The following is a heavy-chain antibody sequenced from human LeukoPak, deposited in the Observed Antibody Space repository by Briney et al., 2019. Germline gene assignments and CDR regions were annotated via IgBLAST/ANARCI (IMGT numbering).Heavy chain of an antibody. D-gene: IGHD1-26*01. CDR2: ISNDGSRK. Sequence: GGSLRLSCAPSGFTFSRHGMHWVRQAPGKGLEWVAIISNDGSRKYYAHSVEGRFTISRDNSKNTLYLQVNSLRAEDTAVYYCAKGGKWDVTPFDYWGQGTLVTVSS. CDR3: AKGGKWDVTPFDY. V-gene: IGHV3-30*18. J-gene: IGHJ4*02. CDR1: GFTFSRHG.